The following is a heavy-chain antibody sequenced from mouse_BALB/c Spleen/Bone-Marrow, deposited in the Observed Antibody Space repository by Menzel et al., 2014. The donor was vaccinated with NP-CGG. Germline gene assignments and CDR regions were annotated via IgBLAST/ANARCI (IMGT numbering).Heavy chain of an antibody. CDR2: IYPGDGDT. V-gene: IGHV1-87*01. Sequence: VKLQESGAELARPGASVKLSCKASGYTFTSYWMQWVKQRPGQGLEWIGAIYPGDGDTRYTQKFKGKATLTADKSSSTAYMQLSSLASEDSAVYYCARGGVFDYWGQGTTLTVSS. J-gene: IGHJ2*01. CDR1: GYTFTSYW. CDR3: ARGGVFDY.